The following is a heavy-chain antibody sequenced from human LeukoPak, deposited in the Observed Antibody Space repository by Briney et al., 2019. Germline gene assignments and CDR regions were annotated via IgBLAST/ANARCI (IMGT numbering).Heavy chain of an antibody. CDR1: GDTFTNSG. D-gene: IGHD3-10*01. CDR2: ISAYNGNT. CDR3: ARDLRPSDYYYYMDV. J-gene: IGHJ6*03. Sequence: GASVKVSCKASGDTFTNSGISWVRQAPGQGLEWMAWISAYNGNTNYAQKFQGRVTITTDTPTSTAYMELRSLRSDDTAVYYCARDLRPSDYYYYMDVWGKGTRVTVS. V-gene: IGHV1-18*01.